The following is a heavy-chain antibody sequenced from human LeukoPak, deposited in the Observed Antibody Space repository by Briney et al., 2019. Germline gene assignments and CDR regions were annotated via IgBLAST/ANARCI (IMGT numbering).Heavy chain of an antibody. D-gene: IGHD6-13*01. J-gene: IGHJ4*02. V-gene: IGHV3-9*01. CDR2: IGWNSGGI. Sequence: GRSLRLSCAASGFTFDDYAMHWVRQAPGKGLEWVSGIGWNSGGIVYADSVKGRFTISRDNAKNSLYLQMNSLGAEDTALYYCVKVTAAGFVDHWGQGALVTVSS. CDR1: GFTFDDYA. CDR3: VKVTAAGFVDH.